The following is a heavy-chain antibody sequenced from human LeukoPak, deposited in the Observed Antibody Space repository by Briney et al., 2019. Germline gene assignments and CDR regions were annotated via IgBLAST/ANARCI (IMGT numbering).Heavy chain of an antibody. CDR3: ARSRHYDSSGYYRY. D-gene: IGHD3-22*01. V-gene: IGHV1-2*02. CDR2: INPNSGGT. Sequence: ASVKASCKASGYTFTGYYMHWVRQAPGQGLEWMGWINPNSGGTNYAQKFQGRVTMTRDTSISTAYMELSRLRSDDTAVYYCARSRHYDSSGYYRYWGQGTLVTVSS. CDR1: GYTFTGYY. J-gene: IGHJ4*02.